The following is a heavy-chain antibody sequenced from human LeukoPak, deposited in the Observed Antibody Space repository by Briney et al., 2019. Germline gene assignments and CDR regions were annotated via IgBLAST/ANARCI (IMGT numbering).Heavy chain of an antibody. D-gene: IGHD3-10*01. CDR2: ISWNSGSI. CDR3: AKGLRITMVRGGVDY. V-gene: IGHV3-9*01. CDR1: GFTFDDYA. Sequence: GGSLRLSCAASGFTFDDYAMHWVRQAPGKGLEWVSGISWNSGSIAYADSVKGRFTISRDNAKNSLYLQMNSLRAEDTALYYCAKGLRITMVRGGVDYWGQGTLVTVSS. J-gene: IGHJ4*02.